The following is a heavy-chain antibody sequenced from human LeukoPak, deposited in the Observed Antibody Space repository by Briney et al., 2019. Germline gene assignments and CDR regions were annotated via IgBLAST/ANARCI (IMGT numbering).Heavy chain of an antibody. CDR2: ISSSGANT. Sequence: GGSLRLSCAASGFTFTNYAITWVRQAPGKGLEWVSTISSSGANTYYADSVRGRFTISRDNSKNTLYLQMNSLRAEDTAVYYCAKDGHYDSSGSTLQYWGQGTLVTVSS. V-gene: IGHV3-23*01. D-gene: IGHD3-22*01. CDR1: GFTFTNYA. J-gene: IGHJ1*01. CDR3: AKDGHYDSSGSTLQY.